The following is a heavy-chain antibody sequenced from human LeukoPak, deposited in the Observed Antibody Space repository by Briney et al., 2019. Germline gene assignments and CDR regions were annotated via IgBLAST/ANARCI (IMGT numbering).Heavy chain of an antibody. J-gene: IGHJ4*02. CDR1: GYRFTSYW. CDR2: IYPGDSDT. CDR3: ATNSGSYWGGVDY. Sequence: GAPLKISSKGSGYRFTSYWIGWGRRMPGKGLEWMGIIYPGDSDTRYSPSFQGQVTISADKSISTAYLQWSSLKASDTAMYYCATNSGSYWGGVDYWGQGTLVTVSS. D-gene: IGHD1-26*01. V-gene: IGHV5-51*01.